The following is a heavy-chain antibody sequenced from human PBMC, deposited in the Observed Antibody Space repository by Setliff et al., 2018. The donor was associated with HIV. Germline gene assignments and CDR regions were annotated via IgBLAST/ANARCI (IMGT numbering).Heavy chain of an antibody. CDR1: GYTFTSYP. CDR2: INASGGSA. V-gene: IGHV1-46*01. J-gene: IGHJ4*01. CDR3: ARNQGDSSGWYAGDY. Sequence: ASVKVSCKASGYTFTSYPMHWVRRAPGQGLEWMGVINASGGSAGYAEKFRGRVTMTRDTPTSTVYMDLRNLRSEDTAVYYCARNQGDSSGWYAGDYWGHGTLVTVSS. D-gene: IGHD6-19*01.